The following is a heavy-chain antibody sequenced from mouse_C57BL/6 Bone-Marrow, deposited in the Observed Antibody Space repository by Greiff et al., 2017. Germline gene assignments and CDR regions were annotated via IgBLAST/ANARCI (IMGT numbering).Heavy chain of an antibody. J-gene: IGHJ3*01. D-gene: IGHD2-5*01. CDR1: CYTFTSYW. CDR2: IDPSDSYT. Sequence: VQLQQPGAELVKPGASVKLSCKASCYTFTSYWMQWVKQRPGQGLEWIGEIDPSDSYTNYNQKFKGKATLTVDTSSSTAYMQLSSLTSEDSAVYYCARSGYSNAWFAYRGQGTLDTVSA. V-gene: IGHV1-50*01. CDR3: ARSGYSNAWFAY.